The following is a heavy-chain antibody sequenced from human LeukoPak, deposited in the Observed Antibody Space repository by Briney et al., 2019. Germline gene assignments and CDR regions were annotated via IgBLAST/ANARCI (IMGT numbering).Heavy chain of an antibody. J-gene: IGHJ4*02. D-gene: IGHD2-15*01. CDR1: GFTFSSYA. V-gene: IGHV3-23*01. CDR2: ISHSAYTT. CDR3: AKIMALYCSGGSCNEIDY. Sequence: GGSLRLSCAASGFTFSSYAMSWVRQAPGKGLEWVSTISHSAYTTYYADSVKGRITISRDNSKNTLYLQMNSLSADDTAVYYCAKIMALYCSGGSCNEIDYWGQGTLVAVSS.